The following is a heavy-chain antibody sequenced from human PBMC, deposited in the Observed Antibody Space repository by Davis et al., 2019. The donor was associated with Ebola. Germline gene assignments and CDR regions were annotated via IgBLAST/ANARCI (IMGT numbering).Heavy chain of an antibody. CDR3: ARVAGSFGSGSYYYAY. CDR1: GFTFTTYT. Sequence: PGGSLRLSCAASGFTFTTYTMNWVRQAPGKGLEWVSSISSRSSYIYYADSVKGRFTISRDNARKSLYLQMNSLRPEDTAVYYCARVAGSFGSGSYYYAYWGQGTLVTVSS. J-gene: IGHJ4*02. V-gene: IGHV3-21*01. CDR2: ISSRSSYI. D-gene: IGHD3-10*01.